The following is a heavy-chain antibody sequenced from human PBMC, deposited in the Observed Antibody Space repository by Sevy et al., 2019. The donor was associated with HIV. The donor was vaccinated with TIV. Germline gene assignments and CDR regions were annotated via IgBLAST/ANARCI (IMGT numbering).Heavy chain of an antibody. V-gene: IGHV4-4*02. D-gene: IGHD3-16*01. Sequence: SEPLSLTCTVSGGSIRSVNWWHWVRQPPGKGLEGIGEIYHSGSSNYNPSIKSRVTISVDNSKNQFSLKLSSVTAADTAVYYCARGGETPRGFDPWGQGTLVTVSS. CDR1: GGSIRSVNW. CDR3: ARGGETPRGFDP. J-gene: IGHJ5*02. CDR2: IYHSGSS.